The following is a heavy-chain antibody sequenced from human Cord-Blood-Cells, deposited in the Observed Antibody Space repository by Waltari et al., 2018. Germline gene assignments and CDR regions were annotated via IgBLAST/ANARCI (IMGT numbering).Heavy chain of an antibody. Sequence: QVQLVQSGAEVKKPGASVKVSCKASGYTFTSYAMHWVRQAPGQRLEWMGWINAGNGNTKYSQKFQGRVTITRDTSASTAYMELSSLRSEDTGVYYCARDQGGEYDAFDIWGQGTMVTVSS. D-gene: IGHD2-21*01. J-gene: IGHJ3*02. V-gene: IGHV1-3*01. CDR3: ARDQGGEYDAFDI. CDR1: GYTFTSYA. CDR2: INAGNGNT.